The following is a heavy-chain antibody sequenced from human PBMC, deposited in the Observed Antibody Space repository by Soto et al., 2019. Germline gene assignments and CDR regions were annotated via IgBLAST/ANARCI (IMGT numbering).Heavy chain of an antibody. J-gene: IGHJ4*02. D-gene: IGHD2-21*02. V-gene: IGHV3-72*01. CDR1: GFTFSDHY. CDR2: TRNKANSYTT. Sequence: GGSLRLSCASSGFTFSDHYMDLVRQAPGKGLEWVGRTRNKANSYTTEYAASVKGRFTISRDDSKNSLYLQMNSLKTEDTAVYYCARGDFHSGGSFDYWGQGTLVTVSS. CDR3: ARGDFHSGGSFDY.